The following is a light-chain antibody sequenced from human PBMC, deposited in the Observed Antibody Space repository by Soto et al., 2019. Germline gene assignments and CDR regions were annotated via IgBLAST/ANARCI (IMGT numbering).Light chain of an antibody. J-gene: IGKJ4*01. V-gene: IGKV3-20*01. CDR2: GAS. Sequence: IVLTQSPGILSLAPGERTTLSFRAIQSVSNDFLAWYQQKPGQAPRLLIYGASTRATDVPDRFSGSGSGADFTLSISRLEPEDFAVYYCQQYGSSPGLTFGGGTKVDIK. CDR3: QQYGSSPGLT. CDR1: QSVSNDF.